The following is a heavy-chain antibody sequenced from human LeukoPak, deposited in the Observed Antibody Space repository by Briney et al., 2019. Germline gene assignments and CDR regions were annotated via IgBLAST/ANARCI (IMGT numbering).Heavy chain of an antibody. Sequence: GGSLRLSCAASGFTFSSYGMHWVRQAPGKGLEWVAVISYDGSNKYYADSVKGRFTISRDSSKNTLYLQMNSLRAEDTAVYYCAKVSGGGLYYDGMDVWGQGTTVTVSS. D-gene: IGHD1-14*01. CDR2: ISYDGSNK. CDR1: GFTFSSYG. V-gene: IGHV3-30*18. J-gene: IGHJ6*02. CDR3: AKVSGGGLYYDGMDV.